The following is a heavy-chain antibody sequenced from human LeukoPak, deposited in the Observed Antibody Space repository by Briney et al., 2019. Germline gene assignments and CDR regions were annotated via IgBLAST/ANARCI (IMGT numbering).Heavy chain of an antibody. J-gene: IGHJ4*02. CDR2: ISTSGGTT. Sequence: EGSLRLSCAASGFTFSSYAMSWVRQAPGKGLEWVSAISTSGGTTYYADSVKGRFTISRDNSKNTLYLQMNSLRAEDTAVYYCARGRGSTIRFDYWGQGTLVTVSS. V-gene: IGHV3-23*01. CDR3: ARGRGSTIRFDY. D-gene: IGHD3-10*01. CDR1: GFTFSSYA.